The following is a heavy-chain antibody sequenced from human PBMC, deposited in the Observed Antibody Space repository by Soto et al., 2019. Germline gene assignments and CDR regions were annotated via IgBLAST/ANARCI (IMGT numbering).Heavy chain of an antibody. CDR1: GYTLTIYD. J-gene: IGHJ5*02. Sequence: ASVKVSCKASGYTLTIYDIHRVRQANGQGLEWMGWISAYKGNKNYAQKLQGRVTMTTDTSTSTAYMELRSLRSDDTAVYYCARDQDSRPSWFDPWGQGTLVTVSS. V-gene: IGHV1-18*01. CDR3: ARDQDSRPSWFDP. D-gene: IGHD3-22*01. CDR2: ISAYKGNK.